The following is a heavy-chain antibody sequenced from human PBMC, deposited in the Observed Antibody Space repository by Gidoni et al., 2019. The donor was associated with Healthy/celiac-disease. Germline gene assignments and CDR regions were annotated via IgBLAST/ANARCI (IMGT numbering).Heavy chain of an antibody. V-gene: IGHV1-2*02. CDR2: INPTSGGT. CDR3: ARALRRGQLEPHDY. J-gene: IGHJ4*02. CDR1: GYTFTGYY. Sequence: QVQLVQSGAEVKKPGASVKVYCKASGYTFTGYYMHWVRQAPGQGLEWMGWINPTSGGTNYAQKFQGRVTMTRATSISTAYMELSRLRSYDTAVYYCARALRRGQLEPHDYWGQGTLVTVSS. D-gene: IGHD1-1*01.